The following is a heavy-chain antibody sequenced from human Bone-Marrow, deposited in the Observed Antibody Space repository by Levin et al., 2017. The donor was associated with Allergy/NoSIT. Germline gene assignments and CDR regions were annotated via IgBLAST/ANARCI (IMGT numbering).Heavy chain of an antibody. V-gene: IGHV4-59*01. J-gene: IGHJ6*02. D-gene: IGHD5-12*01. CDR1: GGSISNSY. CDR3: ASLGYTISYYDYAMDV. CDR2: IKNSGTT. Sequence: SETLSLTCSVSGGSISNSYWSWIRQAPGKGLEWIGYIKNSGTTKYNPSLNSRVTISADTSKNQVSLRLTSVTAADTAVYYCASLGYTISYYDYAMDVCGQGTTVTVSS.